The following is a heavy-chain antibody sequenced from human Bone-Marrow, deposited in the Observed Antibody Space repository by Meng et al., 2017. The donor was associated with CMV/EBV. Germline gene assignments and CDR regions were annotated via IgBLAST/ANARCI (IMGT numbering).Heavy chain of an antibody. Sequence: GESLKISCAASGLTFSGSYMTWIRQAPGKGLEWLSYISASGTTRYYAESVTGRFTVSRDNAKRSLVLEMDSLRAEDTAVYYCAGGKEGVGRGADCLFPPIESWGQGTLVTVSS. CDR2: ISASGTTR. D-gene: IGHD2-21*01. CDR1: GLTFSGSY. V-gene: IGHV3-11*01. J-gene: IGHJ4*02. CDR3: AGGKEGVGRGADCLFPPIES.